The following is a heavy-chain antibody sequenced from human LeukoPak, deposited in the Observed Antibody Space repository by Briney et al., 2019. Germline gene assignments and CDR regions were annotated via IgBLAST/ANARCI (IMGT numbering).Heavy chain of an antibody. D-gene: IGHD3-22*01. V-gene: IGHV4-34*01. CDR1: DGSFSGYY. Sequence: PSETLSLTCAVYDGSFSGYYWSWIRQPPGKGLEWIGEINHSGSTNYNPSLKSRVTISVDTSKNQFSLKLSSVTAADTAVYYCARAPRITMIVVANRAHDAFDIWGQGTMVTVSS. J-gene: IGHJ3*02. CDR3: ARAPRITMIVVANRAHDAFDI. CDR2: INHSGST.